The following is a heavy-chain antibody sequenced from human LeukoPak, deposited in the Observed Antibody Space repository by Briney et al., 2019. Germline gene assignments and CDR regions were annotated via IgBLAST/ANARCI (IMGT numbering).Heavy chain of an antibody. CDR2: INSDGSAT. CDR3: TRDHGLDV. J-gene: IGHJ6*02. V-gene: IGHV3-74*01. Sequence: GGSLRLSCAASGFTFSSYWMSWVRQAPGKGLMWVSQINSDGSATSCADPVKGRCTISRDSAKNMLYLEMNSLRVEDTAVYFCTRDHGLDVWGQGTTVTVSS. CDR1: GFTFSSYW.